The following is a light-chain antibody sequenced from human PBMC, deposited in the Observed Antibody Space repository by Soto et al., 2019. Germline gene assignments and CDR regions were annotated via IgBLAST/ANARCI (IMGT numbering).Light chain of an antibody. CDR2: DAS. Sequence: DIQMTQSPSTLSASVGDTVTITCRASHNIFIWLAWYQHKPGKAPKLLIFDASSLHAGVPSRFSGSKSGTEFTLTISSLQRDDFATYYCQQYNSYRWTFGQGPKVAIK. V-gene: IGKV1-5*01. CDR3: QQYNSYRWT. CDR1: HNIFIW. J-gene: IGKJ1*01.